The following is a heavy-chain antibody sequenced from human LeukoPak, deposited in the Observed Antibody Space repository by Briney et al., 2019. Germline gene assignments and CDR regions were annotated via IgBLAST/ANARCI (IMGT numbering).Heavy chain of an antibody. D-gene: IGHD1-20*01. CDR2: INPNSGGT. V-gene: IGHV1-2*02. CDR3: ARGIAGTSAD. Sequence: ASVKVSCKASGYTFTGYYMRWVRRAPGQGLEWMGWINPNSGGTNYAQEFQGRVTMTRDTSISTAYMELSRLRSDDTAVYYCARGIAGTSADWGQGTLVTVSS. CDR1: GYTFTGYY. J-gene: IGHJ4*02.